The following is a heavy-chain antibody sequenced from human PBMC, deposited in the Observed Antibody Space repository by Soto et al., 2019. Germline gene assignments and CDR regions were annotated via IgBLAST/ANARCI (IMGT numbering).Heavy chain of an antibody. CDR3: AKGGDIVVVVAVYDY. Sequence: EVQLLESGGGLVQPGGSLRLSCAASGFTCSSYAMIWVRQSPGKWLEWVSAISGSGGSTYYADSVKGRFTISRDNSKNTLYLQMNSLRAEDTAVYYCAKGGDIVVVVAVYDYWGQGALVTVSS. CDR1: GFTCSSYA. D-gene: IGHD2-15*01. CDR2: ISGSGGST. J-gene: IGHJ4*02. V-gene: IGHV3-23*01.